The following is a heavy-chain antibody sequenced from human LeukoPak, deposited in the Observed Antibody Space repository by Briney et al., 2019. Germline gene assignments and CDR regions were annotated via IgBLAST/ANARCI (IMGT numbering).Heavy chain of an antibody. J-gene: IGHJ4*02. CDR3: AREYTSGYYRTFDY. D-gene: IGHD3-22*01. CDR1: GFIFSTYT. V-gene: IGHV3-30-3*01. CDR2: ISHDGDNN. Sequence: GGSLRLSCAASGFIFSTYTMHWVRQAPGKGLEWVAIISHDGDNNYYADSVKGRFTIPRDNSKNTLYLQMNSLRAEDSAVYYCAREYTSGYYRTFDYWGQGTVVTVSS.